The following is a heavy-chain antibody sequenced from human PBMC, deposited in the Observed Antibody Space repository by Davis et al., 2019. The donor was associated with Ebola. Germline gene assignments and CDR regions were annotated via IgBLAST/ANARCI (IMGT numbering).Heavy chain of an antibody. CDR3: ASPHQIRGKDYFDC. Sequence: PSETLSLTCAVYGGSFSGYYWSWIRQPPGKGLEWIGEINHRGSTKYNPSLKSRAILSIDTSKKQFSLKLSSVTAADTAVYYCASPHQIRGKDYFDCWGQGTLVTVSS. CDR2: INHRGST. CDR1: GGSFSGYY. V-gene: IGHV4-34*01. D-gene: IGHD2-2*01. J-gene: IGHJ4*02.